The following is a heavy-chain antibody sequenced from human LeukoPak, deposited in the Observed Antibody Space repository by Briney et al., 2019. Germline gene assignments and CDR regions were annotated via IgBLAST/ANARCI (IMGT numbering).Heavy chain of an antibody. CDR2: ISDTGSTI. CDR1: GFTFSSYE. Sequence: GGSLRLSCAASGFTFSSYELNWVRQAPGKGLEWVSYISDTGSTIYYADSVEGRFTISRDNAKNSLYLQMNSLRGEDTAVYYCARDGTPIYSSGWVYMDVWGKGTTVTISS. V-gene: IGHV3-48*03. CDR3: ARDGTPIYSSGWVYMDV. D-gene: IGHD6-25*01. J-gene: IGHJ6*04.